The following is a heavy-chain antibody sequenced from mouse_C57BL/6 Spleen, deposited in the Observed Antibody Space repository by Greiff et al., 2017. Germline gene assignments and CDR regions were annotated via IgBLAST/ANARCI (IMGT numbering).Heavy chain of an antibody. V-gene: IGHV2-6-1*01. CDR1: GFSLTSYG. CDR2: IWSDGST. D-gene: IGHD2-5*01. J-gene: IGHJ4*01. CDR3: ARQLSYYSNYDAMDY. Sequence: QVQLQQSGPGLVAPSQSLSITCTVSGFSLTSYGVHWVRQPPGKGLEWLVVIWSDGSTTYNSALKSRPSISKDNSKSQVFLKMNSLQTDDTAMYYCARQLSYYSNYDAMDYWGQGTSVTVSS.